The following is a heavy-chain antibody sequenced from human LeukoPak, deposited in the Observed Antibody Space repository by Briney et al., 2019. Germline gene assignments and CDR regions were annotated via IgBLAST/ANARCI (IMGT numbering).Heavy chain of an antibody. Sequence: PSETLSLTCTVSGGSISSSSYYWGWIRQPPGKGLEWIGSIYYSGSTYYNPSLKSRVTISVDTSKNQFSLELSSVTAADTAVYYCARDWVESGPLLSPAAQTPPKIRYYYYMDVWGKGTTVTISS. J-gene: IGHJ6*03. V-gene: IGHV4-39*07. CDR1: GGSISSSSYY. D-gene: IGHD2-2*01. CDR3: ARDWVESGPLLSPAAQTPPKIRYYYYMDV. CDR2: IYYSGST.